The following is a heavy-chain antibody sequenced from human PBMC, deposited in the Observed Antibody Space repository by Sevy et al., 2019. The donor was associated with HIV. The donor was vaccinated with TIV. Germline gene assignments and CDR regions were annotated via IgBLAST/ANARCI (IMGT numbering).Heavy chain of an antibody. Sequence: LGGSLRLSCAASEFTFRDYTMNWVRQTPGKGLEWVSYISSGSSYIRYADSVKGRFTISRDNAENSLYLQMNSLRAEDTGVYYCARDRDYYGSGTYDHWGQGTLVTVSS. CDR3: ARDRDYYGSGTYDH. CDR1: EFTFRDYT. J-gene: IGHJ4*02. V-gene: IGHV3-21*06. CDR2: ISSGSSYI. D-gene: IGHD3-10*01.